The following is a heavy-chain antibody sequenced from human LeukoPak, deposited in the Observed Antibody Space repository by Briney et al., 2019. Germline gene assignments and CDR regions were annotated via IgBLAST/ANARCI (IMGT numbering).Heavy chain of an antibody. Sequence: ASVEVSCKGSGYTFTSYRISWVRQAPGQGLEWIGWIIAHNGDTNYAQKLQGRVSMTTDTSTSTAYMELRSLRSDDTAVYYCARDEDYYGSGSYYNIHLFYFDFWGQGTLVTVSS. V-gene: IGHV1-18*01. CDR1: GYTFTSYR. D-gene: IGHD3-10*01. J-gene: IGHJ4*02. CDR2: IIAHNGDT. CDR3: ARDEDYYGSGSYYNIHLFYFDF.